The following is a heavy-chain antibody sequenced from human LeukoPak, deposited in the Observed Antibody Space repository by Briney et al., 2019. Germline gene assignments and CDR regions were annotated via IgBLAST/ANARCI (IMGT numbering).Heavy chain of an antibody. V-gene: IGHV3-23*01. CDR3: AKVLLREQQLGGIDY. CDR1: GFAFSSYA. CDR2: ISGSGGST. J-gene: IGHJ4*02. Sequence: HPGGSLRLSCAASGFAFSSYAMSWVRQAPGKGLEWVSAISGSGGSTYYVDSVKGRFTISRDNSKNTLYLQMNSLRAEDTAVYYCAKVLLREQQLGGIDYWGQGTLVTVSS. D-gene: IGHD6-13*01.